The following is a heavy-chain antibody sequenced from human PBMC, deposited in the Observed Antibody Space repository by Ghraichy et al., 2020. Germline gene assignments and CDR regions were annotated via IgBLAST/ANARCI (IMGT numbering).Heavy chain of an antibody. CDR3: ARGALDTTRLIDM. CDR2: ISTSSNYI. J-gene: IGHJ3*02. D-gene: IGHD1-26*01. CDR1: GFHFSSFD. V-gene: IGHV3-21*01. Sequence: GGSLRLSCAASGFHFSSFDMRWVRRAPGKGLEWVSSISTSSNYIYYADSVRGRFTISRDNAKNSLYLQINSLRVEDTALYYCARGALDTTRLIDMWGLGTMVTGSS.